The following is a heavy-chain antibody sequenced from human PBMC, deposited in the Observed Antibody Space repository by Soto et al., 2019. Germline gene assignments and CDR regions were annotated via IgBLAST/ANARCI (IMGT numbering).Heavy chain of an antibody. CDR1: GFTFSSYS. Sequence: GGSLRLSGAASGFTFSSYSISWVRQAPWKGLESVSAISGSGGSTYYADSVKGRFTISRDNSKNTLYLQMNSLRAEDTAVYYWRTYGGPTVVPAHPNTYSEGMDVVREGTTV. CDR3: RTYGGPTVVPAHPNTYSEGMDV. J-gene: IGHJ6*01. V-gene: IGHV3-23*01. D-gene: IGHD2-2*01. CDR2: ISGSGGST.